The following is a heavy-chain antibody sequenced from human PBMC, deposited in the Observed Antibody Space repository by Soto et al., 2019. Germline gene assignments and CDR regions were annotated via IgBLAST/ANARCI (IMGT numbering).Heavy chain of an antibody. J-gene: IGHJ3*02. Sequence: GGSLRLSCAASGFTFSSYEMNWVRQAPGKGREWVSYISSSGSTIYYADSVKGRFTISRDNAKNSLYLQMNSLRAEDTAVYYCAREGYYYDSSGYYLSHDAFDIWGQGTMVTVSS. V-gene: IGHV3-48*03. CDR1: GFTFSSYE. CDR2: ISSSGSTI. D-gene: IGHD3-22*01. CDR3: AREGYYYDSSGYYLSHDAFDI.